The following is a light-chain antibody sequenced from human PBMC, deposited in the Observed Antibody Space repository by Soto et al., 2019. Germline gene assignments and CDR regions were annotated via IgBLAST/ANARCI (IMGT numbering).Light chain of an antibody. CDR2: GAS. CDR3: QQYGSSPKT. V-gene: IGKV3-20*01. CDR1: QSVGTN. J-gene: IGKJ1*01. Sequence: EIVMTQSPATLSVSPGEGATLSCRAGQSVGTNLAWYQQQPGQAPRLLIYGASNRATGIPARFSGSGSGTDFTVTISSLEPEDFAVYYCQQYGSSPKTFGQGTKVDIK.